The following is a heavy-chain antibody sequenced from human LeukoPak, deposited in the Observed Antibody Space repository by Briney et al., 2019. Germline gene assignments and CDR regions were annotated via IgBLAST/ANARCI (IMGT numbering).Heavy chain of an antibody. J-gene: IGHJ4*02. V-gene: IGHV3-7*01. D-gene: IGHD4/OR15-4a*01. CDR3: ARASMGGRDYHLDS. CDR1: GFTFSSYW. CDR2: IKQDGTDK. Sequence: GGSLRLSCAASGFTFSSYWMTWVRQAPGKGLEWVANIKQDGTDKYYVDSVKGRFTISRDNAKNSLFLQLGSLRAEDTAVYYCARASMGGRDYHLDSWGQGTLVTVSS.